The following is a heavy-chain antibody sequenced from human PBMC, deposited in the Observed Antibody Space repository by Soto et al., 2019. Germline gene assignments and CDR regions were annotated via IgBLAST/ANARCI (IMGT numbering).Heavy chain of an antibody. CDR2: IWSDGNNK. J-gene: IGHJ4*02. Sequence: QVQLVESGGGVAQPGRSLRLSCAASGFMFSNHGMNWVRQAPGKGLVWVAVIWSDGNNKYYADSVKGRFTISRDNSKNTVYLQMDSLRAEDTAVYYCVRGDNWNDEASDYWGQGTLVTVSS. CDR3: VRGDNWNDEASDY. CDR1: GFMFSNHG. V-gene: IGHV3-33*01. D-gene: IGHD1-1*01.